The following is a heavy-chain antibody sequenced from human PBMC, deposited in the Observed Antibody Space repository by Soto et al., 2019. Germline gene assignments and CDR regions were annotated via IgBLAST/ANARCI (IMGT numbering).Heavy chain of an antibody. CDR2: IYYSGGT. V-gene: IGHV4-39*01. J-gene: IGHJ4*02. Sequence: ETLSLTCTVSGGSISSGDYYWTWIRQHPGKGLEWIGNIYYSGGTYYNPSLKSRVTISVDTSKNQFSLKLSSVTAADTAVYYCARHPTIAELMVYATHYFDHWGQGTLVTVSS. D-gene: IGHD2-8*01. CDR1: GGSISSGDYY. CDR3: ARHPTIAELMVYATHYFDH.